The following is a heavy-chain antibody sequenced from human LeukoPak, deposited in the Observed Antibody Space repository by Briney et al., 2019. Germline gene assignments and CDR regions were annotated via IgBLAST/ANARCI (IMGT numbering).Heavy chain of an antibody. CDR1: ALTFNNYD. CDR3: AKDSGSYYTSDY. Sequence: GGSLGLSCAASALTFNNYDMHWVRQAPGKGLEWVAFIRYDGSNKYYADFVEGRFTISRDNSKNTLYLLMNSLRAEDTAVYYCAKDSGSYYTSDYWGQGTLVTVSS. J-gene: IGHJ4*02. D-gene: IGHD3-10*01. CDR2: IRYDGSNK. V-gene: IGHV3-30*02.